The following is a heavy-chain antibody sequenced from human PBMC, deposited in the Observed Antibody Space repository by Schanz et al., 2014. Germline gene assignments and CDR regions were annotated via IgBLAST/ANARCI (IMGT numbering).Heavy chain of an antibody. J-gene: IGHJ6*02. V-gene: IGHV3-23*04. CDR2: IGVDGTTT. D-gene: IGHD3-10*01. CDR1: GFTFSSYA. Sequence: EVQLVESGGGLVQPGGSLRLSCTASGFTFSSYAMSWVRQAPGKGLEWVSVIGVDGTTTYYADSVKGRFTISRDNAKNTLYLQLGSLSAEDTAVYYCAKDGPGGSGSYSADGGMDVWGQGTTVTVSS. CDR3: AKDGPGGSGSYSADGGMDV.